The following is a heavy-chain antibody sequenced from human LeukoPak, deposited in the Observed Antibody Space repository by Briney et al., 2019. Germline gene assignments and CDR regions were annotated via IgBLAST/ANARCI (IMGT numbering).Heavy chain of an antibody. CDR1: GGSISSYY. Sequence: SETLSLTCTVSGGSISSYYWSWIRQPPGKGLEWIGYIYYSGSTNYNPSLKSRVTISVDTSKNQSSLKLSSVTAADTAVYYCARLNDCSSTSCYPRPHWFDPWGQGTLVTVSS. CDR3: ARLNDCSSTSCYPRPHWFDP. CDR2: IYYSGST. D-gene: IGHD2-2*01. J-gene: IGHJ5*02. V-gene: IGHV4-59*01.